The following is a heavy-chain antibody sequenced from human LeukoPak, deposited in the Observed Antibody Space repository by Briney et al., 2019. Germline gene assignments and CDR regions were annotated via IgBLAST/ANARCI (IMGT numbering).Heavy chain of an antibody. V-gene: IGHV3-23*01. CDR1: GFIFSSNG. J-gene: IGHJ5*02. D-gene: IGHD4-17*01. Sequence: GGSLRLSCVASGFIFSSNGMSWVRQAPGQGLEWVSAISGSGGSTYYADSVKGRFTTSRDNSNSTLYLQMNSLRAEDTAVYYCAKDRSGGTTTTVMVAWGQGTLVTVSS. CDR3: AKDRSGGTTTTVMVA. CDR2: ISGSGGST.